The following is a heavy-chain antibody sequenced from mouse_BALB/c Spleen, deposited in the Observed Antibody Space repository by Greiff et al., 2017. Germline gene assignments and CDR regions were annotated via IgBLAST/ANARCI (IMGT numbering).Heavy chain of an antibody. CDR3: ARHYYGSSYDFDY. CDR1: GYTFSSYW. J-gene: IGHJ2*01. Sequence: VQLQQSGAELMKPGASVKISCKATGYTFSSYWIEWVKQRPGQGLEWIGYINPSSGYTEYNQKFKDKTTLTADKSSSTAYMQLSSLTSEDSAVYYCARHYYGSSYDFDYWGQGTTLTVSS. D-gene: IGHD1-1*01. V-gene: IGHV1-4*02. CDR2: INPSSGYT.